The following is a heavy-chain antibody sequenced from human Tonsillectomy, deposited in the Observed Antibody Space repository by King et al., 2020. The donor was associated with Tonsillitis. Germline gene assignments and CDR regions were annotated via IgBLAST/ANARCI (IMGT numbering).Heavy chain of an antibody. V-gene: IGHV3-23*04. CDR1: GFTFANYA. D-gene: IGHD4-17*01. CDR3: AKGNDYGFDY. J-gene: IGHJ4*02. CDR2: IDGNGAGT. Sequence: VQLVESGGGLVQPGGSLRLSCAASGFTFANYAMIWVRQAPGKGLEWVSAIDGNGAGTHYADSVKGRFTISRDNSKNTVYLQMISLRADDTVVYYCAKGNDYGFDYWGQGTLVIVSS.